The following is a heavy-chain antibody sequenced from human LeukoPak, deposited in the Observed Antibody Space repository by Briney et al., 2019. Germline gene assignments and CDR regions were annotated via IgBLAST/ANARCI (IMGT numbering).Heavy chain of an antibody. CDR3: ARDLLWFGELSYYFDY. CDR1: GGSISSSSYY. J-gene: IGHJ4*02. CDR2: IYYSGST. V-gene: IGHV4-39*07. Sequence: KPSETLSLTCTVSGGSISSSSYYWGWIRQPPGKGLEWIGSIYYSGSTYYNPSLKSRVTISVDTSKNQFSLKLSSVTAADTAVYYCARDLLWFGELSYYFDYWGQGTLVTVSS. D-gene: IGHD3-10*01.